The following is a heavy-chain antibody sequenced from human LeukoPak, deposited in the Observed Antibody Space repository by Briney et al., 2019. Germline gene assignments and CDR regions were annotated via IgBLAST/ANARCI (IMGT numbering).Heavy chain of an antibody. CDR3: AKALTIYYGSGSSDY. CDR2: ISGSGGST. D-gene: IGHD3-10*01. V-gene: IGHV3-23*01. Sequence: GGSLRLSCAASGFTFSSYAMSWVRQAPGKGQEWVSAISGSGGSTYYADSVKGRFTISRDNSKNTLYLQMNSLRAEDTAVYYCAKALTIYYGSGSSDYWGQGTLVTVSS. CDR1: GFTFSSYA. J-gene: IGHJ4*02.